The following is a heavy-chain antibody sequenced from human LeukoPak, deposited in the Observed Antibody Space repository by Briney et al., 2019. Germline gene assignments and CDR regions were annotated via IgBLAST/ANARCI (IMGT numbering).Heavy chain of an antibody. J-gene: IGHJ4*02. Sequence: SETLSLTCTVSGGSISSYYWSWIRQPPGKGLEWIGEINHSGSTNYNPSLKSRVTISVDTSKNQFSLKLSSVTAADTAVYYCASFPSIAAAGWFDYWGQGTLVTVSS. CDR2: INHSGST. D-gene: IGHD6-13*01. CDR3: ASFPSIAAAGWFDY. CDR1: GGSISSYY. V-gene: IGHV4-34*01.